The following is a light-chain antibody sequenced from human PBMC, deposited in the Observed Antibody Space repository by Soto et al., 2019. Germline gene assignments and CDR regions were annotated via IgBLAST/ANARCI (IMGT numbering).Light chain of an antibody. CDR1: QEISNH. Sequence: DIPMTQSPSSLSASIGDRVTITCRASQEISNHLAWYQQKPGEVPKLLIYGASTLQSGVSSRFSGGGSGTDFSLTITSLQPEDFATYHCQQYDSAPSITFGQGTRLDIK. CDR2: GAS. J-gene: IGKJ5*01. V-gene: IGKV1-27*01. CDR3: QQYDSAPSIT.